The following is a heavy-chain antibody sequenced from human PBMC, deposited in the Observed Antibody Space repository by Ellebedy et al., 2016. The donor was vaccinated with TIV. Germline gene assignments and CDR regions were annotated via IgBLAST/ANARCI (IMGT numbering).Heavy chain of an antibody. CDR3: ARGGGGGTDY. V-gene: IGHV4-39*01. Sequence: SETLSLXXTVSGGSISSSDYYWTWIRQPPGKGLEWIGSIYYSGSAFYNPSLKSRVTISVDTSKNQFSLKLSSVTAADMAFYYCARGGGGGTDYWGQGTLVTVSS. D-gene: IGHD3-16*01. CDR1: GGSISSSDYY. CDR2: IYYSGSA. J-gene: IGHJ4*02.